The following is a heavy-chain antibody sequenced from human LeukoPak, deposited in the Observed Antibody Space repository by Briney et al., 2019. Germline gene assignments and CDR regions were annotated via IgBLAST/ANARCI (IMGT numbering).Heavy chain of an antibody. CDR3: ARPSITIFGVDPGAFDI. Sequence: SVKVSCKACGGTFSSYAISWVRQAPGQGLEWMGRIIPIFGTANYAQKFQGRVTITTDESTSTAYMELSSLRSEDTAVYYCARPSITIFGVDPGAFDIWGQGTMVTVSS. CDR2: IIPIFGTA. J-gene: IGHJ3*02. V-gene: IGHV1-69*05. CDR1: GGTFSSYA. D-gene: IGHD3-3*01.